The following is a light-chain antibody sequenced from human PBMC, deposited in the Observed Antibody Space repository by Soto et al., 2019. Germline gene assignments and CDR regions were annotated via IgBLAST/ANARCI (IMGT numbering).Light chain of an antibody. CDR2: EGS. CDR1: SSDVGSYNL. V-gene: IGLV2-23*03. Sequence: QSALTQPASVSGSPGQSITISCTGTSSDVGSYNLVSWYQQHPGKAPKLMIYEGSKRPSGVSNRFSGSKSGNTASLTISGLQAEDEADYYCGSYAGSRPFDVVFGGGTKVTVL. CDR3: GSYAGSRPFDVV. J-gene: IGLJ2*01.